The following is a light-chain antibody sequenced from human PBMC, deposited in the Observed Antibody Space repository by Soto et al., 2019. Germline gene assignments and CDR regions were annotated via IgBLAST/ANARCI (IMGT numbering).Light chain of an antibody. Sequence: QSALTQPASVSGSPGQSITISCTGTSSEVGNYNLVSWYQQHPGKAPKFMIYEGSKRPSGVSNRFSGSKSGNTASLTISGLQAEDEADYYCCSYAGSVVFGGGTKLTVL. CDR3: CSYAGSVV. CDR1: SSEVGNYNL. V-gene: IGLV2-23*01. CDR2: EGS. J-gene: IGLJ2*01.